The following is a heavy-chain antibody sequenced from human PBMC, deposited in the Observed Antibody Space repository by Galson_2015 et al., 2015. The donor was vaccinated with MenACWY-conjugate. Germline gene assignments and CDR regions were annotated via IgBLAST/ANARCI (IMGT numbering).Heavy chain of an antibody. V-gene: IGHV3-7*03. CDR2: IKEDGSVK. CDR1: GLTFSNYW. D-gene: IGHD6-19*01. CDR3: ATKLAGTIDVDNY. J-gene: IGHJ4*02. Sequence: SLRLSCAASGLTFSNYWMTWVRQAPGKGLEWVANIKEDGSVKYYVDSVRGRFSISRDDAKNSLHLQMNSLRAEDTAVYYCATKLAGTIDVDNYCGQGTLVTVSS.